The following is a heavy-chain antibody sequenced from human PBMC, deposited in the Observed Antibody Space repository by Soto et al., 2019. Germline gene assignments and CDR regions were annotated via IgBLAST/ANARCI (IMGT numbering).Heavy chain of an antibody. Sequence: PGGSLRLSCVASGFTFSTYAMSWVRQALGKGLEWVSALTPSGGETYYADSVKGRFTISRDNSMNALYLQMNSLRIEDTAVYYCAHPRGYGVFDAYDIWGQGTMVTVSS. CDR3: AHPRGYGVFDAYDI. CDR1: GFTFSTYA. V-gene: IGHV3-23*01. CDR2: LTPSGGET. D-gene: IGHD4-17*01. J-gene: IGHJ3*02.